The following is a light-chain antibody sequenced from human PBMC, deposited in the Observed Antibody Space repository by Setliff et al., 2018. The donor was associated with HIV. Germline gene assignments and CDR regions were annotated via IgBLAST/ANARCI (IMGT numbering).Light chain of an antibody. CDR1: SSDVGGYNF. J-gene: IGLJ2*01. V-gene: IGLV2-14*03. Sequence: QSVLTQPASVSGSPGQSITISCTGTSSDVGGYNFVSWYQQHPGKAPKLMIYDVSNRPSGVSNRFSGSKSGNTASLTISGLQAEDEADYYCSSYTSSSTVVFGGGTQPDRP. CDR2: DVS. CDR3: SSYTSSSTVV.